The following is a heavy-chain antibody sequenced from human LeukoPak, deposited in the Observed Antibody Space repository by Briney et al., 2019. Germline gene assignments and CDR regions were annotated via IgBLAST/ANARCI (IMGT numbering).Heavy chain of an antibody. Sequence: GGSLRLSCAGSGFSFNNYAMNWVRQAPGKGLEWVSSIISSGSYIYYADSVKGRFTISRDNAKNALYLQMNSLRAEDTAVYYCASCDILTGPYYYYGMDVWGQGTTITVSS. CDR2: IISSGSYI. V-gene: IGHV3-21*04. J-gene: IGHJ6*02. CDR1: GFSFNNYA. CDR3: ASCDILTGPYYYYGMDV. D-gene: IGHD3-9*01.